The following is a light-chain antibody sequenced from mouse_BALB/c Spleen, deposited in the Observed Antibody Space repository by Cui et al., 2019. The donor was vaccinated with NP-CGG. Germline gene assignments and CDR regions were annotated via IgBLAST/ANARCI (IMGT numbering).Light chain of an antibody. CDR1: TGAVTTSNY. CDR3: ALWYSNHWV. J-gene: IGLJ1*01. V-gene: IGLV1*01. CDR2: GTN. Sequence: QAVVTQESALTTSPGETVTLTCRSSTGAVTTSNYANWVQEKPEHLFTGLIGGTNNRVPGVPARFSGSLIGDKAALTIPGAQTEDEAIYFCALWYSNHWVFGGGTKLTVL.